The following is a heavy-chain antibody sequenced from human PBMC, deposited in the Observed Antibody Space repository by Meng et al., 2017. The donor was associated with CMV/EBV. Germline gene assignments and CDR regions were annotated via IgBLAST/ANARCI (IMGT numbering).Heavy chain of an antibody. J-gene: IGHJ3*02. Sequence: SETLSLTCTVSGGSISSGDYYWSWIRQPPGKGLEWIGYIYYSGSTYYNPSLKSRVTISVDTSKNQFSLKLSSVTAADTAVYYCARREGYYDSSGSRDAFDIWGQGTMVTVSS. CDR2: IYYSGST. CDR3: ARREGYYDSSGSRDAFDI. D-gene: IGHD3-22*01. CDR1: GGSISSGDYY. V-gene: IGHV4-30-4*08.